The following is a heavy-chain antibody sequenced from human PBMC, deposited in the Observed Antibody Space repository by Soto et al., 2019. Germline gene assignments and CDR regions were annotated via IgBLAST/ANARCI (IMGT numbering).Heavy chain of an antibody. D-gene: IGHD5-18*01. Sequence: EVQLVESGGGLVQPGGSLRLSCAASGFTFGSSSMNWVRQAPGKGLEWVSYISSSSSTIYYADSVEGRFTISRDNAKNSLYLQMNSLRAEDTAVYYCAKDGGYSYGPYDYWGQGTLVTVSS. J-gene: IGHJ4*02. V-gene: IGHV3-48*01. CDR1: GFTFGSSS. CDR3: AKDGGYSYGPYDY. CDR2: ISSSSSTI.